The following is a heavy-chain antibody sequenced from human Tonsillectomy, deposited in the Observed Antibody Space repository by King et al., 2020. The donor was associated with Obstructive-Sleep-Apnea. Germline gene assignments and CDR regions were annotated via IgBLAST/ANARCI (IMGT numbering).Heavy chain of an antibody. CDR2: ISYDGSNK. CDR3: AKGLNYYESSGYYSYYFDH. D-gene: IGHD3-22*01. CDR1: GFTFSNYG. J-gene: IGHJ4*02. Sequence: QVQLVESGGGVVQPGRSLRLSCAASGFTFSNYGMHWVRQAPGKGLEWVAVISYDGSNKYYADSVKGRFTISRDNSKNTLYLQMNSLRAEDTAVYYCAKGLNYYESSGYYSYYFDHWGQGTLVTVST. V-gene: IGHV3-30*18.